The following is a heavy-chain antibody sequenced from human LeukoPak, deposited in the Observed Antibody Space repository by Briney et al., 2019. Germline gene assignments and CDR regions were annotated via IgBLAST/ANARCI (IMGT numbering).Heavy chain of an antibody. D-gene: IGHD1-26*01. CDR3: ARPHDGGSYSNDAIDI. CDR1: GYTFTDYY. CDR2: INPDSGGT. J-gene: IGHJ3*02. Sequence: ASVKVSCKASGYTFTDYYMHWVRQAPGQGLEWMGWINPDSGGTRYSQKFQGRVTMTRDTSINTVYMELSRLRSDDTAVYYCARPHDGGSYSNDAIDIWGQGTMVTVSS. V-gene: IGHV1-2*02.